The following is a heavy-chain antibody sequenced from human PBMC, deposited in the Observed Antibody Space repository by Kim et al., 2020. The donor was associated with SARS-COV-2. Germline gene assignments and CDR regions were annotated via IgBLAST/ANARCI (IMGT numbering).Heavy chain of an antibody. V-gene: IGHV3-9*01. Sequence: GGSLRLSCAASGFTFGDYAMHWVRQAPGKGLEWVSGISWNSGSIGYADSVKGRFTISRDNAKNSLYLQMNSLGAEDTALYYCAKDQLSLWFGEFLDAFDIWGQGTMVTVSS. D-gene: IGHD3-10*01. CDR2: ISWNSGSI. CDR3: AKDQLSLWFGEFLDAFDI. J-gene: IGHJ3*02. CDR1: GFTFGDYA.